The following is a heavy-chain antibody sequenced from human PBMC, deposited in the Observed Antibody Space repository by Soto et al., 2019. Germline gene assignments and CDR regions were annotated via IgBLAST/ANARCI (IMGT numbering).Heavy chain of an antibody. CDR3: ARDRSGRGWFDP. V-gene: IGHV1-69*13. D-gene: IGHD6-19*01. CDR1: GGTFSSYA. Sequence: ASVKVSCKASGGTFSSYAISWVRQAPGQGLEWMGGIIPTFGTANYAQKFQGRVTITADESTSTAYMKLSSLRSEDTAVYYCARDRSGRGWFDPWGQGTLVTVSS. J-gene: IGHJ5*02. CDR2: IIPTFGTA.